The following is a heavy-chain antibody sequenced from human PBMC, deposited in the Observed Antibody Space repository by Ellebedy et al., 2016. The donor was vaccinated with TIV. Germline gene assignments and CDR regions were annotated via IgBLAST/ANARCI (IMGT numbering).Heavy chain of an antibody. CDR3: ARGPLTYYSGSGSYLDY. CDR1: GFTFSIYA. CDR2: FSGSGDST. V-gene: IGHV3-23*01. D-gene: IGHD3-10*01. Sequence: PGGSLRLSCAASGFTFSIYAMSWVRQAPGKGLEWVSLFSGSGDSTYYADSVKGRFTISRDNSKNTLYVQMNSLRAEDTAVYYCARGPLTYYSGSGSYLDYWGQGTLVTVSS. J-gene: IGHJ4*02.